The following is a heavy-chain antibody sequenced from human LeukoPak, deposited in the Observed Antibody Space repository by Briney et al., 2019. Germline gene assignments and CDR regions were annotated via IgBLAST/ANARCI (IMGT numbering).Heavy chain of an antibody. Sequence: ASVKVSCKASGYTFTSYGISWVRQAPGQGLEWMGRISAYNGNTNYAQKLQGRVTMTTDTSTSTAYMELRGLRSDDTAVYYCARELKYSSGWYPGDNWGQGTLVTVSS. CDR2: ISAYNGNT. CDR1: GYTFTSYG. D-gene: IGHD6-19*01. J-gene: IGHJ4*02. V-gene: IGHV1-18*01. CDR3: ARELKYSSGWYPGDN.